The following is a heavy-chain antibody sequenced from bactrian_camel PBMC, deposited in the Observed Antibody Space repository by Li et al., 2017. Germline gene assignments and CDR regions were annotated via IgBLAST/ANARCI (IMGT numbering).Heavy chain of an antibody. D-gene: IGHD1*01. V-gene: IGHV3S6*01. J-gene: IGHJ6*01. CDR3: AKDRWLGSNVEVTSDFDY. CDR2: IYTADGGEVST. Sequence: HVQLVESGGGLVQPGGSLRLSCAASGFTFSNNWMNWVRQAPGKGLEWVCSIYTADGGEVSTNSVDSVKGRFTISRDNARNMLYQQMNSLKPEDTAMYYCAKDRWLGSNVEVTSDFDYWGQGTQVTVS. CDR1: GFTFSNNW.